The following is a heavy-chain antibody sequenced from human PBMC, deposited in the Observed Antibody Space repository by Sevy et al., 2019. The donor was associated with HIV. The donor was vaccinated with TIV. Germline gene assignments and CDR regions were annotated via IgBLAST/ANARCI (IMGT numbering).Heavy chain of an antibody. J-gene: IGHJ1*01. CDR2: VRSKGDGGTA. CDR3: TTEGAD. CDR1: GFSFSDAW. Sequence: GGSLRLSCAASGFSFSDAWLSWVRQVPGKGLEWVGRVRSKGDGGTAEYAAHVKGRFTIASDDSKNTMYVQMNNLKNEDTGIYYCTTEGADWGQGTLVTVSS. V-gene: IGHV3-15*01.